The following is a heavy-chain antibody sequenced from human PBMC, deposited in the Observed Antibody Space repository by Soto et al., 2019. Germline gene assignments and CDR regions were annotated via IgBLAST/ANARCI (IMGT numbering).Heavy chain of an antibody. J-gene: IGHJ6*02. D-gene: IGHD5-12*01. V-gene: IGHV1-3*01. Sequence: SVKVSCKASGYTFTSYAMHWVRQAPGQRLEWMGWINAGNGNTKYSQKFQGRVTITRDTSASTAYMELSSLRSEDTAVYYCASPVEMATIGYYGMDVWGQGTTVTVSS. CDR3: ASPVEMATIGYYGMDV. CDR1: GYTFTSYA. CDR2: INAGNGNT.